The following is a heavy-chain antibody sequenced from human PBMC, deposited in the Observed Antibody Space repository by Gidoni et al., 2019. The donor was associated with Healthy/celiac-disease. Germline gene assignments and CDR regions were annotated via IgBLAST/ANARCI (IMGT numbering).Heavy chain of an antibody. CDR1: GGSFSGYY. CDR3: ARCQRLTTYYYDSSGSTRGGFDY. V-gene: IGHV4-34*01. J-gene: IGHJ4*02. CDR2: INHSGST. Sequence: QVQLQQWGAGLLKPSETLSLTCAVYGGSFSGYYWSWIRQPPGKGLEWIGEINHSGSTNYNPSLKSRVTISVDTSKNQFSLKLSSVTAADTAVYYCARCQRLTTYYYDSSGSTRGGFDYWGQGTLVTVSS. D-gene: IGHD3-22*01.